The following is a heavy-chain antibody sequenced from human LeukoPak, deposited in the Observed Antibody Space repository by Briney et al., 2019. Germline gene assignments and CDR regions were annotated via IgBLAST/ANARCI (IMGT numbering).Heavy chain of an antibody. D-gene: IGHD7-27*01. CDR3: ASLNWGYAPPNDY. CDR1: GGSFSGYY. J-gene: IGHJ4*02. Sequence: SETLSLTCAVYGGSFSGYYWSWIRQPPGKGLEWIGEINHSGSTNYNRSLKSRVTISVDTSKNQFSLKLNSVTAADPAVYYCASLNWGYAPPNDYWGQGTLVTVSS. V-gene: IGHV4-34*01. CDR2: INHSGST.